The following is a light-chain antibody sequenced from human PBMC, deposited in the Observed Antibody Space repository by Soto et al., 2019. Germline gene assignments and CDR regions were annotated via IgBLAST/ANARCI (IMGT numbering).Light chain of an antibody. CDR3: QQYTNWPRIT. Sequence: EIVMTQSPSTLSVSPGERATLTCRASRSVSSNLAWYQQKPGQAPRLIIYGASTRATGIPARFSGSGSGTEFTLTISSLQSEDFAVYCCQQYTNWPRITFGQGTRLEIK. CDR2: GAS. J-gene: IGKJ5*01. V-gene: IGKV3-15*01. CDR1: RSVSSN.